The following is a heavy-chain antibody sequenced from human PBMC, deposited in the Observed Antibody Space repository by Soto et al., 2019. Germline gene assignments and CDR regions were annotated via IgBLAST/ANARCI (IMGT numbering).Heavy chain of an antibody. CDR1: TFPFSTYW. Sequence: LRLSCAASTFPFSTYWVTWVRQAPGKGLEWVANIHRDEIEKYYMDSVKGRVTISRDNAKNSLYLQMTSLRAEDTAVYYCAGGNALDVWGQGTTVTVSS. CDR3: AGGNALDV. J-gene: IGHJ6*01. V-gene: IGHV3-7*01. CDR2: IHRDEIEK.